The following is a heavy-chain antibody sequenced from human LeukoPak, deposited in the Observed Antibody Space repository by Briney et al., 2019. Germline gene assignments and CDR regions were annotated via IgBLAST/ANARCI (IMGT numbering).Heavy chain of an antibody. D-gene: IGHD2-8*01. CDR1: GYIITSGYY. Sequence: SETLSLTCAVSGYIITSGYYWGWIRQPPGKGLEWIGSIYHSGSTYYNPSLKTRVTISVDTSKNQFSLKLSSVTAADTAVYYCARDANNAGVSGNLDVWGQGTMVTVSS. V-gene: IGHV4-38-2*01. J-gene: IGHJ3*01. CDR2: IYHSGST. CDR3: ARDANNAGVSGNLDV.